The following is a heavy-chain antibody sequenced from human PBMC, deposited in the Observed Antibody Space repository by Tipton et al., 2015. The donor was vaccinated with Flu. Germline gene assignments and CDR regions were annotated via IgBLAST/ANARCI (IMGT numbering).Heavy chain of an antibody. V-gene: IGHV4-38-2*01. D-gene: IGHD5/OR15-5a*01. J-gene: IGHJ4*02. Sequence: TLSLTCVVSGYSISSGFYWGWIRQPPGKGLEYIGSIYDSARTYYNPSLTSRVTISLDTSKNQFSLNLTSVTAADTAIYYCARVSTTRGFEFWGQGTPITVHS. CDR3: ARVSTTRGFEF. CDR2: IYDSART. CDR1: GYSISSGFY.